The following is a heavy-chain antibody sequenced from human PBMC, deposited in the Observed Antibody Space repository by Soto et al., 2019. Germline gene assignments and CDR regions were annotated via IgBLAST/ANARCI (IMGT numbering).Heavy chain of an antibody. D-gene: IGHD4-17*01. V-gene: IGHV3-23*01. CDR3: TKFVFYGDSLVEY. J-gene: IGHJ4*02. CDR1: GLTFSRFA. Sequence: EVQLLESGGDLVQPGGSLRLSCVASGLTFSRFALSWVRQSPGKGLAWVSAISGGGGSTYYADSVKGRFTVSRDNSKNTLYLQMNTLRADDTAVYYCTKFVFYGDSLVEYWGQGTLVTVSS. CDR2: ISGGGGST.